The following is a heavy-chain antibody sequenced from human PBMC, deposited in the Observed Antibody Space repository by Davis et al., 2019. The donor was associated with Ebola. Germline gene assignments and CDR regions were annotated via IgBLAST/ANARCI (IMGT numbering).Heavy chain of an antibody. CDR2: IRSKADIYAT. CDR3: TRQSSCSSTSRALYYYYYYMDV. D-gene: IGHD2-2*01. Sequence: PGGSLRLSCAASGFTFSGSAMHWVRQASGKGLEWVGRIRSKADIYATAYAASVKGRFTISRDDSKNTAYLQMNSLKTEDTAVYYCTRQSSCSSTSRALYYYYYYMDVWGKGTTVTVSS. CDR1: GFTFSGSA. V-gene: IGHV3-73*01. J-gene: IGHJ6*03.